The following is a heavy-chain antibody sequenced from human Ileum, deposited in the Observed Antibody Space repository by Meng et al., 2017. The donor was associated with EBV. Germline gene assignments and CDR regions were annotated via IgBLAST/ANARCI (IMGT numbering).Heavy chain of an antibody. V-gene: IGHV4-34*01. CDR3: ARGVYGPTTRGREYFIH. CDR2: INHSGST. J-gene: IGHJ1*01. Sequence: HVTLKQLRAGLLKPSATLSLAGGVSGGSFNGYSWTWLRQPPGKGLEWIGEINHSGSTNYNPSLKSRVIISVDTSKNQFSLNLSSVTAADTAVYYCARGVYGPTTRGREYFIHWGRGTLVTVSS. D-gene: IGHD2-8*01. CDR1: GGSFNGYS.